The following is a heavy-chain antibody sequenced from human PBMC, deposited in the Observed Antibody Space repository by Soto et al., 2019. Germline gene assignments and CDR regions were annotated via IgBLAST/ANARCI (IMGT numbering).Heavy chain of an antibody. V-gene: IGHV3-21*01. J-gene: IGHJ6*02. CDR2: ISSSSSYI. CDR3: ARDLNVPYCSSNSCYGIYGMDV. D-gene: IGHD2-2*01. CDR1: GFTFSSYS. Sequence: NPGGSLRLSCAASGFTFSSYSMNWVRQAPGKGLEWVSSISSSSSYIYYADSVKGRFTISRDNAKNSLYLQMNSLRAEDTAVYYCARDLNVPYCSSNSCYGIYGMDVWGQGTTVTVSS.